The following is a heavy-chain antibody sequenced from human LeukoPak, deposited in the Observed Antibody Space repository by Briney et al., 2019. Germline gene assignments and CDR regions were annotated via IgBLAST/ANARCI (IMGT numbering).Heavy chain of an antibody. CDR2: IYYSGST. CDR1: GGSISSYY. D-gene: IGHD2-2*01. Sequence: PSETLSLTCTVSGGSISSYYWSWIRQPPGKGLEWIGYIYYSGSTNYNPSLKSRVTISVDTSKDQFSLKLSPVTAADTAVYYCARDAGDIVVVPAAFQHWGQGTLVTVSS. V-gene: IGHV4-59*01. J-gene: IGHJ1*01. CDR3: ARDAGDIVVVPAAFQH.